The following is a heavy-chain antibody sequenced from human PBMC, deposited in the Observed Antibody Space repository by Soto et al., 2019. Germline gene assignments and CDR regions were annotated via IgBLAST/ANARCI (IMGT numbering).Heavy chain of an antibody. D-gene: IGHD3-9*01. CDR3: AKSQEPGITILSTPTGH. J-gene: IGHJ4*02. V-gene: IGHV3-23*01. CDR1: GFTFSSYA. CDR2: ISGSGGST. Sequence: EVQLLESGAGLVQPGGSLRLSCAASGFTFSSYAMSWVRQAPGTGLECVSVISGSGGSTYYADSVKGRLTISRDNSNNTLYLQMNRLRAEDTAVYDCAKSQEPGITILSTPTGHWGQGTLVTVSS.